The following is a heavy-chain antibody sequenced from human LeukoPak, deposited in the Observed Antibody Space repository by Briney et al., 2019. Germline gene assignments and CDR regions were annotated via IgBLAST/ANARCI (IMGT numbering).Heavy chain of an antibody. V-gene: IGHV3-48*03. Sequence: GGSLRLSCAASGSTFSSYAMSWVRQAPGKGLEWVSYISSSGSTIYYADSVKGRFTISRDNAKNSLYLQMNSLRAEDTAVYYCAELGITMIGGVWGKGTTVTISS. J-gene: IGHJ6*04. CDR3: AELGITMIGGV. CDR1: GSTFSSYA. CDR2: ISSSGSTI. D-gene: IGHD3-10*02.